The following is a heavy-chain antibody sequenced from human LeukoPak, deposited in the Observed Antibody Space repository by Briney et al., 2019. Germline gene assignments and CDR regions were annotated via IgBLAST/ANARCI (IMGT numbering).Heavy chain of an antibody. CDR1: GYTFTGYY. CDR3: AREGGYDFWSGYVSGIDV. V-gene: IGHV1-2*02. CDR2: INPNSGGT. J-gene: IGHJ6*02. Sequence: GASVKVSCKASGYTFTGYYMHWMRQAPGQGLEWMGWINPNSGGTNYAQKFQGRVTMTRDTSISTAYMELSRLRSDDTAVYYCAREGGYDFWSGYVSGIDVWGQGTTVTVSS. D-gene: IGHD3-3*01.